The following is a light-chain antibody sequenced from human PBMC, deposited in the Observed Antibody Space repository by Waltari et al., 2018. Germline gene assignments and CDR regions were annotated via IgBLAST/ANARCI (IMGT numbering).Light chain of an antibody. CDR2: EAS. CDR3: QQYDTYSPHS. V-gene: IGKV1-5*03. Sequence: DIQMTQSPSTLSASVGDTVTITCRASQSVSWLAWYQQKPGEAPKHLIYEASTLERGVPSRFSGRGSGTEFTLTISSLQPDDFATFFCQQYDTYSPHSFGQGTKLEIK. J-gene: IGKJ2*03. CDR1: QSVSW.